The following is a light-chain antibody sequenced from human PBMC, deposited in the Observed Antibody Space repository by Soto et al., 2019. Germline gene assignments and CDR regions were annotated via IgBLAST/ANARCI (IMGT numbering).Light chain of an antibody. CDR1: QSVSNNY. CDR3: QQYGDSPLT. V-gene: IGKV3-20*01. Sequence: EIVLTQSPGTLSLSPVERATLSCMASQSVSNNYLAWYQQKPGQAPRLLIYGASDWATGIPDRFSASGSGTDFTLTISRLEPQDFAIYYCQQYGDSPLTFGGGTKVDNK. J-gene: IGKJ4*01. CDR2: GAS.